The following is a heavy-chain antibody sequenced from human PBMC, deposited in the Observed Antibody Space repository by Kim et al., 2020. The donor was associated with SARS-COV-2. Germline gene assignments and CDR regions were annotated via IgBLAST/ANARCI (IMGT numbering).Heavy chain of an antibody. CDR3: AKESSRVGGGIVPGDY. V-gene: IGHV3-30*18. Sequence: GGSLRLSCAASGFTFSSYGMHWVRQAPGKGLEWVAVISYDGSNKYYADSVKGRFTISRDNSKNTLYLQMNSLRAEDTAVYYCAKESSRVGGGIVPGDYWGQGTPVTVSS. J-gene: IGHJ4*02. D-gene: IGHD3-16*02. CDR2: ISYDGSNK. CDR1: GFTFSSYG.